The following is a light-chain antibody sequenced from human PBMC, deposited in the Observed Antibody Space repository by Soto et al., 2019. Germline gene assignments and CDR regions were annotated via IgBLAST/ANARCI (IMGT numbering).Light chain of an antibody. V-gene: IGKV1-9*01. J-gene: IGKJ4*01. CDR1: QGIASS. Sequence: DIHLTQSPSFLSASVGDRVTITCRASQGIASSLAWYQQKAGKAPKLLIYAASTLESGVPSRFSVSGPGTEFTLTISSLQPEDFSIYYCQQFNSYPLTFGGGPKVEIK. CDR2: AAS. CDR3: QQFNSYPLT.